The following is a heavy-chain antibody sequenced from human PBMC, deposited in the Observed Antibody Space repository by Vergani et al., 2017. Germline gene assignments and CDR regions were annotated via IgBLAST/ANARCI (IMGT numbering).Heavy chain of an antibody. V-gene: IGHV4-61*02. Sequence: QVQLQESGPGLVKPSQTLSLTCTVSGGSINSHNYYWSWIRQPAGKGLEWIGRIHTSGSTNYNPSLKSRVTMSEDTSKNQFSPNLTSVTAAGTAVYFRTRGNGRGSSCCKPLFDYLYQGILVTVS. CDR3: TRGNGRGSSCCKPLFDY. CDR1: GGSINSHNYY. J-gene: IGHJ4*02. D-gene: IGHD2-15*01. CDR2: IHTSGST.